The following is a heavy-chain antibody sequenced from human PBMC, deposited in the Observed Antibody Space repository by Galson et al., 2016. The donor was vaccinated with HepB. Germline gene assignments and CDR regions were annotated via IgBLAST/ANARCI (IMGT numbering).Heavy chain of an antibody. CDR3: ARDGVAHFDY. V-gene: IGHV3-30-3*01. D-gene: IGHD3-3*01. CDR1: GFTFNSYA. CDR2: LSYDGSNK. Sequence: LRLSCAASGFTFNSYAMHWVRQAPGKGLEWVAVLSYDGSNKYYADSVKGRFTISRDNSKNTLFLEMNTPRTEDTAVYFCARDGVAHFDYWGQGTLVTVSS. J-gene: IGHJ4*02.